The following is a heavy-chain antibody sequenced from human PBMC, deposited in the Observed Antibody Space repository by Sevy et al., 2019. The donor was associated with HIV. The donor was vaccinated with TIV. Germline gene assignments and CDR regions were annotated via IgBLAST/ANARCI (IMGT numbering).Heavy chain of an antibody. V-gene: IGHV3-15*01. CDR2: IKSKTDGGTT. D-gene: IGHD1-1*01. Sequence: GGSLRLSCAASGFTFSNAWMSWVRQAPGKGLEWVGRIKSKTDGGTTDYAAPVKGRFTISRDDSKNTLYLQMNSLKTEDTAVYYCTAGRTGTHLYYFDYWGQGTLVTVSS. CDR3: TAGRTGTHLYYFDY. CDR1: GFTFSNAW. J-gene: IGHJ4*02.